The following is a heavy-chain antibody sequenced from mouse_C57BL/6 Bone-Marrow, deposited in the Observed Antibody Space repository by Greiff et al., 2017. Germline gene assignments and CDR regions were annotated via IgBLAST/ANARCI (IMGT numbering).Heavy chain of an antibody. J-gene: IGHJ3*01. D-gene: IGHD1-1*01. CDR3: AGIAGSAWFAY. CDR1: GYTFTSYW. CDR2: IDPSDSYT. Sequence: QVQLQQPGAELVKPGASVKLSCKASGYTFTSYWMQWVKQRPGQGLEWIGEIDPSDSYTNYNQKVKGKATLTVDTASSTAYMQLSSLTSEDSAVYYCAGIAGSAWFAYWGQGTLVTVSA. V-gene: IGHV1-50*01.